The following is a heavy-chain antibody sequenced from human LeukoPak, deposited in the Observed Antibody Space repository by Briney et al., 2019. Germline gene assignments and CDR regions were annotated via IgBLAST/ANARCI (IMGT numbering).Heavy chain of an antibody. Sequence: SETLSLTCAVYGGSFSDDYWSWIRQHPGKGLEWIGYIYYSGSTYYNPSLKSRVTISVDTSKNQFSLKLSSVTAADTAVYYCARNYDFWSGSYFDYWGQGTLVTVSS. D-gene: IGHD3-3*01. CDR3: ARNYDFWSGSYFDY. J-gene: IGHJ4*02. CDR2: IYYSGST. CDR1: GGSFSDDY. V-gene: IGHV4-31*11.